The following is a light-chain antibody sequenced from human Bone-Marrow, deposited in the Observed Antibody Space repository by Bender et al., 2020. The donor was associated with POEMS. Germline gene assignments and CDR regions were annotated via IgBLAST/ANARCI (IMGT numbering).Light chain of an antibody. CDR2: GNN. CDR3: NSRDTTSNHVV. V-gene: IGLV3-19*01. Sequence: SSELTQDPAVSVALGQTVRVTCQGDSLRSYYASWYQQKPGQAPVLVIYGNNIRPSGIPDRFSGSWSGNTASLTITGAQAEDEAVYYCNSRDTTSNHVVFSGGTKLTVL. CDR1: SLRSYY. J-gene: IGLJ2*01.